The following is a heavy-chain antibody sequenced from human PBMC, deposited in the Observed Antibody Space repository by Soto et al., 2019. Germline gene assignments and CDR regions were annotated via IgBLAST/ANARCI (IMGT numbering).Heavy chain of an antibody. V-gene: IGHV2-5*02. Sequence: PTLVNPTQTLTLTCTFSGFSLSTSGVGVGWIRQPPGKALEWLALIYWDDDKRYSPSLKSRLTITKDTSKNQVVLTMTNMDPVDTATYYCAHLYCSGGSCPATSYYFDYWGQGTLVTVSS. J-gene: IGHJ4*02. CDR3: AHLYCSGGSCPATSYYFDY. CDR1: GFSLSTSGVG. D-gene: IGHD2-15*01. CDR2: IYWDDDK.